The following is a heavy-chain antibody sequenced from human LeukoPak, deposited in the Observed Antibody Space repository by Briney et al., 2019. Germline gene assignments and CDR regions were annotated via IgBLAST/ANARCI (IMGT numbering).Heavy chain of an antibody. Sequence: ASMKVSCKASGGTFSSYAISWVRQAPGQGLEWMGGISPIFGTANYAQKFQGRVTITADKSTSTAYMELSRLRSEDTAVYYCARCGYSYGYALDYWGQGTLVTVSS. D-gene: IGHD5-18*01. J-gene: IGHJ4*02. CDR3: ARCGYSYGYALDY. V-gene: IGHV1-69*06. CDR2: ISPIFGTA. CDR1: GGTFSSYA.